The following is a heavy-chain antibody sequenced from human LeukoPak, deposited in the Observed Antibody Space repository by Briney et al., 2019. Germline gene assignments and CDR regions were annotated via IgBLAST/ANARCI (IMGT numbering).Heavy chain of an antibody. CDR1: GYTFTGYY. CDR3: ARGAETTTNWFDP. Sequence: ASVKVSCKASGYTFTGYYMHWVRQAPGQGLEWMGWINPNSGGTNYAQKFQGRVTVTRDTSISTAYMDLSRLTSDDTAVYYCARGAETTTNWFDPWGQGTLVTVSS. V-gene: IGHV1-2*02. CDR2: INPNSGGT. J-gene: IGHJ5*02. D-gene: IGHD1-7*01.